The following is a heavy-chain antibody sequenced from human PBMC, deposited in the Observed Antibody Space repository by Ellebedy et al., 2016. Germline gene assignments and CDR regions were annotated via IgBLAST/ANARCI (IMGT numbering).Heavy chain of an antibody. CDR3: ANSLLLWFGEFDY. CDR2: ISGSGGST. J-gene: IGHJ4*02. Sequence: GESLKISXAASGFTFSSYAMSWVRQAPGKGLEWVSAISGSGGSTYYADSVKGRFTISRDNSKNTLYLQMNSLRAEDTAVYYCANSLLLWFGEFDYWGQGTLVTVSS. D-gene: IGHD3-10*01. V-gene: IGHV3-23*01. CDR1: GFTFSSYA.